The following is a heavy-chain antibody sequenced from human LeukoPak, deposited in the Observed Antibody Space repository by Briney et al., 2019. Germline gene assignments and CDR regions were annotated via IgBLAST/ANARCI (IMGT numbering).Heavy chain of an antibody. J-gene: IGHJ6*04. CDR2: ISYDGSNE. Sequence: GGSLRLSCAASGFTFSSYGMHWVRQAPGKGLEWVAVISYDGSNEYYADSVKGRFTISRDNSKNTLYLQMNSLRAEDTAVYYCAKPLDYGDYYYYGMDVWGKGTTVTVSS. D-gene: IGHD4-17*01. CDR3: AKPLDYGDYYYYGMDV. V-gene: IGHV3-30*18. CDR1: GFTFSSYG.